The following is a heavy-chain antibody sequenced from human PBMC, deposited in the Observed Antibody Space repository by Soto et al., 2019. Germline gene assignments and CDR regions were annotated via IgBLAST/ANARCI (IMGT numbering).Heavy chain of an antibody. V-gene: IGHV3-23*01. D-gene: IGHD6-13*01. CDR3: ARRGPGTYFDY. CDR2: ISGSGGST. J-gene: IGHJ4*02. CDR1: GSTFSGFP. Sequence: GGSLSPPGPPSGSTFSGFPMNWVRQAPGKGLEWVSVISGSGGSTYYADSVKGRFTISRDNSKNTLYLQMNSLRAEDTAVYYCARRGPGTYFDYWGQGTLVTVSS.